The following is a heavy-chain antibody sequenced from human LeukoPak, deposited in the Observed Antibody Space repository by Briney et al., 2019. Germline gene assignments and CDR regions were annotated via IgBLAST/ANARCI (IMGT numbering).Heavy chain of an antibody. Sequence: SGPTLVNPTQTLTLTCTFSGFSLSTSGLGVGWIRQPPGKALEWLALIYWNDDKRYSPSLKSRLTITKDTSKNQVVLTMTNMDPVDTATYYCAHRLVGKRAFDIWGQGTMVIVSS. D-gene: IGHD2-15*01. V-gene: IGHV2-5*01. CDR2: IYWNDDK. CDR1: GFSLSTSGLG. J-gene: IGHJ3*02. CDR3: AHRLVGKRAFDI.